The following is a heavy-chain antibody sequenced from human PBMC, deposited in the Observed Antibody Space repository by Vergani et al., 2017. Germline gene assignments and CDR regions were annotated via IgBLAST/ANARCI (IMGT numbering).Heavy chain of an antibody. CDR2: IHSSGTT. CDR3: ARDSWTSELRGVYWFDT. D-gene: IGHD3-10*01. CDR1: GGSITSGCFY. J-gene: IGHJ5*02. Sequence: QVQLHESGPGLVKPSQTLSLTCTVSGGSITSGCFYWSWIRQPAGKGLEWIGRIHSSGTTNSNPSLKSRVTLSVDTSKNQLSLRMTSVTAADTAVYYCARDSWTSELRGVYWFDTWGQGTLVSVSS. V-gene: IGHV4-61*02.